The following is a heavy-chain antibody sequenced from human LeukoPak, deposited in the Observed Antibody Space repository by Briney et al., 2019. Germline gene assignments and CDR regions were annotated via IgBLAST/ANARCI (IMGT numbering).Heavy chain of an antibody. CDR1: GGSISSSSYY. J-gene: IGHJ6*02. CDR3: ARGRGNYYYYGMDV. CDR2: IVYTGRT. V-gene: IGHV4-39*01. D-gene: IGHD6-25*01. Sequence: SETLSLTCTVSGGSISSSSYYWGWIRQPPGKGLEWIGSIVYTGRTYYNPSLKSRVTISVDTSKNQFSLKLSSVTAADTAVYYCARGRGNYYYYGMDVWGQGTTVTVSS.